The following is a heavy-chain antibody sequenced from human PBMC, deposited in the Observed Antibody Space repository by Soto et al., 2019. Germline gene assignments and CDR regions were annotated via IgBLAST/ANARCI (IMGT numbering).Heavy chain of an antibody. V-gene: IGHV1-69*02. D-gene: IGHD6-6*01. Sequence: QVQLVQSGAEVKKPGSSVKVSCKASGGTFSSYTISWVRQAPGQGIEWLGRIIPILGIANYAQKFQGRVTITADKSTSTAYMELSSLRSEDTAVYYCANETGIAARANWFDPCGQETLVTVSS. CDR2: IIPILGIA. J-gene: IGHJ5*02. CDR3: ANETGIAARANWFDP. CDR1: GGTFSSYT.